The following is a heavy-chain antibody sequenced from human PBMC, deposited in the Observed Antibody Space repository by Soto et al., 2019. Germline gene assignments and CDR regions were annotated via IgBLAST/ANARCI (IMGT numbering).Heavy chain of an antibody. CDR2: TTHCGRT. J-gene: IGHJ4*02. D-gene: IGHD3-22*01. CDR1: GGSFSGYY. Sequence: PSETLSLTCAVHGGSFSGYYWMWIRQPPGKGLEWVGETTHCGRTTYNPSLKSRITLSLDTSKNEFSLKMTSVTAADTAVYYCALLTFYFDSGDHYPLDFWGQGSLVTVSS. CDR3: ALLTFYFDSGDHYPLDF. V-gene: IGHV4-34*01.